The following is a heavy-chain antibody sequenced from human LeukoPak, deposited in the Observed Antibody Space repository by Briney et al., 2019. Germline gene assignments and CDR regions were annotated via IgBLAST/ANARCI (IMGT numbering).Heavy chain of an antibody. D-gene: IGHD6-6*01. V-gene: IGHV3-7*01. Sequence: GGSLRLSCAASGFTFGNYWMSWVRPAPGKGLEWVANIKQDGSDKYYVDSVTGRFIIARDNGNNSLYLQMNSLRAEDTAVYYCARWATSFDLWGQGTLVTVSS. J-gene: IGHJ4*02. CDR2: IKQDGSDK. CDR3: ARWATSFDL. CDR1: GFTFGNYW.